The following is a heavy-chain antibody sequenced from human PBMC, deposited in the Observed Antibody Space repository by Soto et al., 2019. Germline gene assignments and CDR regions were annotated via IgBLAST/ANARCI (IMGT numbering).Heavy chain of an antibody. V-gene: IGHV4-4*07. CDR3: ARAYFHQLLYNWFDP. CDR1: GGSISSYY. CDR2: IYTSGST. D-gene: IGHD2-2*01. Sequence: SETLSLTCTVSGGSISSYYWSWIRQPAGKGLEWIGRIYTSGSTNYNPSLKSRVTMSVDTSKNQFSLKLSSVTAADTAVYYCARAYFHQLLYNWFDPWGQGTLVTVSS. J-gene: IGHJ5*02.